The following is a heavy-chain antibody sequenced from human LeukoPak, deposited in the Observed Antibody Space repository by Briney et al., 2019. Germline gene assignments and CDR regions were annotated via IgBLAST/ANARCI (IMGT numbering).Heavy chain of an antibody. V-gene: IGHV3-11*01. CDR1: GFTFSNAW. CDR2: ISDSGTNI. CDR3: ARLSGRGVRGVIP. D-gene: IGHD3-10*01. Sequence: GGSLRLSCAASGFTFSNAWMSWVRQAPGKGLEWVSYISDSGTNIYYADSVKGRFTISRDNAKNSLYLQMSSLRAEDTAVYYCARLSGRGVRGVIPWGQGTLVTVSS. J-gene: IGHJ5*02.